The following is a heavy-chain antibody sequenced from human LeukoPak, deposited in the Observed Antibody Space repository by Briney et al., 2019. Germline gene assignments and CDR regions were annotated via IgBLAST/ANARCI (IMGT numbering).Heavy chain of an antibody. D-gene: IGHD3-10*01. V-gene: IGHV4-34*01. CDR1: GGSFSGYY. CDR2: INHSGST. J-gene: IGHJ4*02. Sequence: PSETLSLTCAVYGGSFSGYYWSWIRQPPGKGLEWIGEINHSGSTNYNPSLKSRVTISVDTSKNQFPLKLSSVTAADTAVYYCARGRSYYYGSGILFDYWGQGTLVTVSS. CDR3: ARGRSYYYGSGILFDY.